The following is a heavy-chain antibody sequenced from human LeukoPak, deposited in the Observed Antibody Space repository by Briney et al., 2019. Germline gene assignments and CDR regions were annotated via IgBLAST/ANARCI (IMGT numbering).Heavy chain of an antibody. CDR3: ARGQLGYCSGGSCHNWFDP. V-gene: IGHV4-4*07. D-gene: IGHD2-15*01. J-gene: IGHJ5*02. Sequence: PSETLSLTCTVSGGSISSYHWSWIRQPAGKGLEWIGRIYTSGSTNYNPSLKSRVTMSVDTSKNQFSLKLSSVTAADTAVYYCARGQLGYCSGGSCHNWFDPWGQGTLVTVSS. CDR2: IYTSGST. CDR1: GGSISSYH.